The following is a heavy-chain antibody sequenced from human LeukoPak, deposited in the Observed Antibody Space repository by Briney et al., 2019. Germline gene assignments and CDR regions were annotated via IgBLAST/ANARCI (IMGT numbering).Heavy chain of an antibody. CDR2: IYYSGST. Sequence: SETLSLTCTVSGGSISSSTYFWGWIRQPPGKGLEWIGTIYYSGSTYYNPSLKSRVTISVDTSKNQFSLKLSSVTAADTAVYYCARVTQWLVLYYYYYYMDVWGKGTTVTVSS. CDR1: GGSISSSTYF. J-gene: IGHJ6*03. V-gene: IGHV4-39*07. CDR3: ARVTQWLVLYYYYYYMDV. D-gene: IGHD6-19*01.